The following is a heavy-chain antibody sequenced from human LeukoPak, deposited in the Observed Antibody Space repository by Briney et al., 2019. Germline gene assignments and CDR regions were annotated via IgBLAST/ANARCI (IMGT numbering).Heavy chain of an antibody. CDR2: INGDGSST. D-gene: IGHD3-16*01. CDR1: GFAFRTFW. CDR3: ARDLQYTLHWSDP. V-gene: IGHV3-74*01. J-gene: IGHJ5*02. Sequence: GGSLRLSCAASGFAFRTFWMHWVRQAPGKGLVWVARINGDGSSTSYADSAKGRFTISRDNAKNTLFLQMNSLRAEDTAVYSCARDLQYTLHWSDPWGQGTLVTVSS.